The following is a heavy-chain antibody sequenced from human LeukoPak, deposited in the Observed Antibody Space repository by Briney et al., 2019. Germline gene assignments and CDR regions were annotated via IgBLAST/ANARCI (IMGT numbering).Heavy chain of an antibody. J-gene: IGHJ5*02. Sequence: SVKVSCKASGGTFSSYAISWVRQAPGQGLEWMGRIIPILGIANYAQKFQGRVTITADKSTSTAYMELSSLRSEDTAVYYCARSGDYGSNWFDPWGQGTLVTVSS. CDR3: ARSGDYGSNWFDP. V-gene: IGHV1-69*04. CDR2: IIPILGIA. D-gene: IGHD4-17*01. CDR1: GGTFSSYA.